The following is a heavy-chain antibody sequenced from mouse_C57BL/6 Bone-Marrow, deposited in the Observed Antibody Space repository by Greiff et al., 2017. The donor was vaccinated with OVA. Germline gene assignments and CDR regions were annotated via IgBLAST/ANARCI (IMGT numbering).Heavy chain of an antibody. Sequence: QVQLQQPGAELVKPGASVKLSCKASGYTFTSYWMHWVKQRPGRGLEWIGRIDPNSGGTKYNEKFKSKATLTVNKPTSAAYMQISSLTSDDSAVYYCARDYGRRGFAYWGQGTLVTVSA. CDR3: ARDYGRRGFAY. D-gene: IGHD1-1*01. CDR1: GYTFTSYW. CDR2: IDPNSGGT. V-gene: IGHV1-72*01. J-gene: IGHJ3*01.